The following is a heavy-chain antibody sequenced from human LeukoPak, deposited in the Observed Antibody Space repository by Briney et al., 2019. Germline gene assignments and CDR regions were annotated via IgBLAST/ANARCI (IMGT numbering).Heavy chain of an antibody. Sequence: SVKVSCKASGGTFSSYAISWVRQAPGQGLEWMGGIIPIFGTANYAQKFQGRVTITADESTSTAYMELSSLRSEDTAVYYCARGYCSSTSCYLFDYWGQGTLVTVSS. CDR3: ARGYCSSTSCYLFDY. CDR2: IIPIFGTA. J-gene: IGHJ4*02. D-gene: IGHD2-2*01. CDR1: GGTFSSYA. V-gene: IGHV1-69*13.